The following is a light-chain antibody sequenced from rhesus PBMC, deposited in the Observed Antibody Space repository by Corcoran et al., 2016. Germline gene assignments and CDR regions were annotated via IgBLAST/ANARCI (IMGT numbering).Light chain of an antibody. V-gene: IGKV1-22*01. CDR2: KAS. CDR3: QQYSSRPFT. J-gene: IGKJ3*01. Sequence: DIQMTQSPSSLSASVGDTVTITCRASQGISSWLAWYQQKPGKAPKLLIYKASSLQIGVPSRFSGSGSGTDFTLPISSLQSEDFATYSCQQYSSRPFTFGPGTKLDIK. CDR1: QGISSW.